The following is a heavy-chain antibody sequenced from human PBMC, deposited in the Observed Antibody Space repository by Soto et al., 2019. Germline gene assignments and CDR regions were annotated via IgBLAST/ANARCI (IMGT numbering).Heavy chain of an antibody. CDR2: ISGSGGST. J-gene: IGHJ4*02. V-gene: IGHV3-23*01. CDR1: GFTFSSYA. Sequence: SLRLSCAASGFTFSSYAMSWVRQAPGKGLEWVSAISGSGGSTYYADSVKGRFTISRDNSKNTLYLQMNSLRAEDTAVYYCAKGYYYDSSGYYPAGPFDYWGQGTLVTVSS. D-gene: IGHD3-22*01. CDR3: AKGYYYDSSGYYPAGPFDY.